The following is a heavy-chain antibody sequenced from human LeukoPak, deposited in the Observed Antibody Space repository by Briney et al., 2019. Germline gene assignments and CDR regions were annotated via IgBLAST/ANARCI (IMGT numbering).Heavy chain of an antibody. CDR2: IKQDGNEK. CDR1: GFNFSRNG. D-gene: IGHD6-19*01. J-gene: IGHJ4*02. CDR3: ARTGGSSGWYSPALLKYYFDY. Sequence: GGSLRLSCTASGFNFSRNGMHWVRQAPGKGLEWVANIKQDGNEKYYVDSVKGRFTISRDNAKNSLYLQMNSLRAEDTAVYYCARTGGSSGWYSPALLKYYFDYWGQGTLVTVSS. V-gene: IGHV3-7*01.